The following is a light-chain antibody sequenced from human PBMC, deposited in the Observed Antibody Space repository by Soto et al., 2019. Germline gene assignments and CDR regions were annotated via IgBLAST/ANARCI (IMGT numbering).Light chain of an antibody. CDR3: CSYAGTYTVV. CDR1: SSDAGGYNY. J-gene: IGLJ2*01. CDR2: DVS. V-gene: IGLV2-11*01. Sequence: QSALTQPRSVSGSPGQSVTISCTGTSSDAGGYNYVSWYQQHPGNAPKLMIYDVSKRPSGVPDRFSGSKSANTASLTISGLQAEDEADYYCCSYAGTYTVVFGGGTKLTVL.